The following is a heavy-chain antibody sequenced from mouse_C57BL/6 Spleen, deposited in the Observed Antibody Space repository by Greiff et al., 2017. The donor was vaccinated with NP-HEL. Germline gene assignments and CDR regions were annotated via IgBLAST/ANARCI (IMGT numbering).Heavy chain of an antibody. D-gene: IGHD5-5*01. Sequence: QVQLQQPGAELVRPGSSVKLSCKASGYTFTSYWMDWVKQRPGQGLEWIGNIYPSDSETHYNQKFKDKATLTVDKSSSTAYMQLSSLTSEDSAVYSCARDYLYYAMDYWGQGTSVTVSS. J-gene: IGHJ4*01. CDR2: IYPSDSET. V-gene: IGHV1-61*01. CDR1: GYTFTSYW. CDR3: ARDYLYYAMDY.